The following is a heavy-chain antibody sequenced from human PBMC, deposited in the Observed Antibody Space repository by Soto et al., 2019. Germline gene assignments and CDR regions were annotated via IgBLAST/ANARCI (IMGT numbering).Heavy chain of an antibody. CDR1: GGSIATSSYF. CDR2: IDYRGTI. Sequence: PSETLSLTCTVSGGSIATSSYFWAWIRRPPGKGLEWIRSIDYRGTIYNNPSLKSRVTISVDTSKNHFSLKLDSVTAADTALYYCSRRAPEGFDPWGQGTLVTVSS. V-gene: IGHV4-39*02. J-gene: IGHJ5*02. CDR3: SRRAPEGFDP.